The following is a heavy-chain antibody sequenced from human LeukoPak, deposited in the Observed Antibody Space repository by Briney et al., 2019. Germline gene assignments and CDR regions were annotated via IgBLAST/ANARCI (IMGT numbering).Heavy chain of an antibody. Sequence: SETLSLTCTVSGSSVNGHYWSWIRQPPGQTLEWIAYISSSGRANSNPSLKSRVTISSDSSKNQFSLTLSSAIAADTAVYYCVRPSPRYCSGGSCNSFDIWGQGILVTVSS. J-gene: IGHJ3*02. V-gene: IGHV4-59*08. CDR1: GSSVNGHY. CDR3: VRPSPRYCSGGSCNSFDI. D-gene: IGHD2-15*01. CDR2: ISSSGRA.